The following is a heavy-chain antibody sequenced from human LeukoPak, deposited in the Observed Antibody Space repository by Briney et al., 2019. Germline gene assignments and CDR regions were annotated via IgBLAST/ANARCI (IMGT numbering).Heavy chain of an antibody. Sequence: SETLSLTCTVSGGSISSYYWSWIRQPPGKGLEWIGYIYYSGSTNYNPSLKSRVTISVDTSKNQFSLKLSSVTAADTAVYYCARSRSRIQLWSAFDYWGQGTLVTVSS. J-gene: IGHJ4*02. D-gene: IGHD5-18*01. CDR3: ARSRSRIQLWSAFDY. V-gene: IGHV4-59*01. CDR2: IYYSGST. CDR1: GGSISSYY.